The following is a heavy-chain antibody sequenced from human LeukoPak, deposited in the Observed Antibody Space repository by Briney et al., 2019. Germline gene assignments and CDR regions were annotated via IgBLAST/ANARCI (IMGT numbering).Heavy chain of an antibody. D-gene: IGHD2-8*01. V-gene: IGHV3-30-3*01. CDR2: ISYDGSNK. CDR1: GFTFSSYA. Sequence: GGSLRLSCAASGFTFSSYAMHWVRQAPGKGLEWVAVISYDGSNKYYADSVKGRFTISRDNSKNTLYLQMNSLRAEDTAVYYCAREKIRNCTNGVCYTGYYFDYWGQGTLVTVSS. CDR3: AREKIRNCTNGVCYTGYYFDY. J-gene: IGHJ4*02.